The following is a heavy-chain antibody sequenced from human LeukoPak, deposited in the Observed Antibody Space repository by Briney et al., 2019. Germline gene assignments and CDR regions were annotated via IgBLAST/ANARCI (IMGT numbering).Heavy chain of an antibody. V-gene: IGHV3-20*04. D-gene: IGHD1-1*01. J-gene: IGHJ4*02. CDR2: INWDGGST. Sequence: PGGSLRLSCEDSGFTFDDYGVSWVRQAPGKGLEWVSGINWDGGSTFYAGSVKGRFTISRDNAKNSLYLQMNSLRADDTAVYYCARDLSDNWYTFGFWGQGTLVTVSS. CDR1: GFTFDDYG. CDR3: ARDLSDNWYTFGF.